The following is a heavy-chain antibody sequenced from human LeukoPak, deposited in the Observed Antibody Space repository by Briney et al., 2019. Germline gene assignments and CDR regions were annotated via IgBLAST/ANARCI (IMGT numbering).Heavy chain of an antibody. CDR1: GYTFTSYG. D-gene: IGHD6-19*01. CDR3: ARDHSSGWYYDYYGIDV. Sequence: ASVKVSCKVSGYTFTSYGISWVRQASGQGLEWMGWISAYNGNTNYAQKLQGRVTMTTDTSTSTAYMELRRLRSDDTAVYYCARDHSSGWYYDYYGIDVWGQGTTVTVSS. CDR2: ISAYNGNT. J-gene: IGHJ6*02. V-gene: IGHV1-18*01.